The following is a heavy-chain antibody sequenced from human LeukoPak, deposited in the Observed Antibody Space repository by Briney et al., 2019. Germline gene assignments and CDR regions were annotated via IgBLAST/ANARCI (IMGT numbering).Heavy chain of an antibody. D-gene: IGHD3-10*01. CDR2: INPNSGGT. V-gene: IGHV1-2*02. CDR1: GYTFTGYY. CDR3: ARVRVRGVIMRNWFDP. J-gene: IGHJ5*02. Sequence: AASVKVSCKASGYTFTGYYMHWVRQAPGQGLEWMGWINPNSGGTNYAQKFQGRVTMTRDTSISTAYMELSRLRSDDTAVYYCARVRVRGVIMRNWFDPWGQGTLVTVSS.